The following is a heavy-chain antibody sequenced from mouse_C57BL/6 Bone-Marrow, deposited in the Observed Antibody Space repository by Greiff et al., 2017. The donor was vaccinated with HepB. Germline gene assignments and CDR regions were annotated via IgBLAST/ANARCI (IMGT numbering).Heavy chain of an antibody. V-gene: IGHV1-82*01. J-gene: IGHJ4*01. CDR1: GYAFSSSW. CDR3: ARTAYYSNYTDYYAMDY. CDR2: IYPGDGDT. Sequence: VQLQQSGPELVKPGASVKISCKASGYAFSSSWMNWVKQRPGKGLEWIGRIYPGDGDTNYNGKFKGKATLTADKSSSTAYMQLSSLTSEDSAVYFCARTAYYSNYTDYYAMDYWGQGTSVTVSS. D-gene: IGHD2-5*01.